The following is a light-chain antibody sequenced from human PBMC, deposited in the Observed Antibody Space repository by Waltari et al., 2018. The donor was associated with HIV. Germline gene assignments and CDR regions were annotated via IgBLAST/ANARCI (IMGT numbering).Light chain of an antibody. J-gene: IGLJ3*02. Sequence: QSVLTQPPSASGTPGQRVTMSCSGSSSHIGSNSVNWYQQVPGTAPKLLIFTDNQRPSGVPDRFSGSRSGTSASLAISGLQSEDEADYYCATWEDRLNGWVFGGGTKLTVL. CDR1: SSHIGSNS. V-gene: IGLV1-44*01. CDR2: TDN. CDR3: ATWEDRLNGWV.